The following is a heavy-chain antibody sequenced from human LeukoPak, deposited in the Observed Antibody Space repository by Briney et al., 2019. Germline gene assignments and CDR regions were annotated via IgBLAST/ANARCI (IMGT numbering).Heavy chain of an antibody. D-gene: IGHD5-18*01. CDR1: GYTFTAYY. J-gene: IGHJ4*02. CDR2: INPNSGDT. CDR3: ATGVATAFTY. Sequence: ASVKASCKASGYTFTAYYIHWVRQAPGQGLEWMAWINPNSGDTYSAPQFQGRVTMTRDTSISTASMELSWLSADDTAVYYCATGVATAFTYWGQGTLVTVSS. V-gene: IGHV1-2*02.